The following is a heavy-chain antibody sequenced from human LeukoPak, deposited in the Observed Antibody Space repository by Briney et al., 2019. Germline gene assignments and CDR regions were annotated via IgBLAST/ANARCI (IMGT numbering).Heavy chain of an antibody. Sequence: SETLSLTCTVSGGSISSSDYYWGWIRQPPGKGLEWIEGIHYSGRTYYNPSLKSRITISVDTSKNQFSLKLSSVTAADTAVYYCARYSGSYPHDAFEIWGQGTMVTVSS. D-gene: IGHD1-26*01. J-gene: IGHJ3*02. CDR1: GGSISSSDYY. V-gene: IGHV4-39*01. CDR2: IHYSGRT. CDR3: ARYSGSYPHDAFEI.